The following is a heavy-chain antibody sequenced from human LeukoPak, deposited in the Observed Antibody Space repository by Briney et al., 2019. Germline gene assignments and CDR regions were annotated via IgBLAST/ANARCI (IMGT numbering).Heavy chain of an antibody. D-gene: IGHD6-19*01. V-gene: IGHV4-59*01. Sequence: SETLSLTCTVSGGSISSYYWSWIRQPPGKGLEWIGYIYYSGSTNYNPSLKSRVTIPVDTSKNQFSLKLSSVTAADTAVYYCARAGIAVAADFDYWGQGTLVTVSS. CDR1: GGSISSYY. CDR2: IYYSGST. J-gene: IGHJ4*02. CDR3: ARAGIAVAADFDY.